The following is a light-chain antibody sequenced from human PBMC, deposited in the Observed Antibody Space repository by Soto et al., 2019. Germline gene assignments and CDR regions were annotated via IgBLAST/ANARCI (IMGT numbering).Light chain of an antibody. J-gene: IGKJ1*01. V-gene: IGKV3-20*01. CDR1: QSVSSSY. Sequence: EIVLTQSPGTLSLSAGERATLACRASQSVSSSYLAWYQQKPGQATRLLIYGASSRATGIPDRFSGSGSRTDFTLTISRLEPEDFAVYYCQQYGSSPTFGQGTKVDIK. CDR3: QQYGSSPT. CDR2: GAS.